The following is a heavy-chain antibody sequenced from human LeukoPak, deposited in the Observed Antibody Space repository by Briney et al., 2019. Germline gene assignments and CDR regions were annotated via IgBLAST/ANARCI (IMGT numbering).Heavy chain of an antibody. CDR3: ASHSAEYDILTGYHSYNSFDP. CDR2: AYYSGSP. J-gene: IGHJ5*02. CDR1: GGSISSSSYY. Sequence: SETLSLTCTVSGGSISSSSYYWGWIRQSPGKGLEWIGSAYYSGSPYCDPSLKSRVTISVDTSKNQFSLKLSSVTAADTAVYYCASHSAEYDILTGYHSYNSFDPWGQGILATVSS. V-gene: IGHV4-39*01. D-gene: IGHD3-9*01.